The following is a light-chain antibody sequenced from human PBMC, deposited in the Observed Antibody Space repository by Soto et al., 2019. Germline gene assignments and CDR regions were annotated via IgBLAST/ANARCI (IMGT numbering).Light chain of an antibody. J-gene: IGKJ2*01. CDR3: MQSLQFSHT. CDR2: LGS. CDR1: QSLLHSNGYNY. Sequence: DIVMTQSPLSLPVTPGEPASISCRSSQSLLHSNGYNYLDWYLQKPGHSPQLLIYLGSLRASGVPDRFSGSGSGTDFTLKISRVEAEDVGIYYCMQSLQFSHTFGQGTKLEIK. V-gene: IGKV2-28*01.